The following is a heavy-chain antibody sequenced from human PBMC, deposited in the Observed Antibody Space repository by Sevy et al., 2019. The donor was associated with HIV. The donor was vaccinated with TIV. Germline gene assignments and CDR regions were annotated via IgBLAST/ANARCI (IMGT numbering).Heavy chain of an antibody. D-gene: IGHD2-8*01. CDR2: LSFGCGKI. CDR1: EFNFNIYS. V-gene: IGHV3-23*01. J-gene: IGHJ4*02. Sequence: GGSLRLSCAVSEFNFNIYSMSWVRQAPGKGLEWVSTLSFGCGKINYADSVKGRFIISRDDSKNTLYLQMNSLRAEDTAVYFCAREGCTRPHDYWGQGTLVTVSS. CDR3: AREGCTRPHDY.